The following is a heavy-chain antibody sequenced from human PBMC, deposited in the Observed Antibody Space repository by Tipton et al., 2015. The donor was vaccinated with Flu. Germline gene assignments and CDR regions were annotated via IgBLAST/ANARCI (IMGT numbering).Heavy chain of an antibody. Sequence: TLSLTCGVYGGSLSGYSWSWIRQPPGKGLGWIGEINHSGGTTYNPSLKSRVIISVDTSKDHFSLRLTSVTAADTAVYYYARHTGESVRGVIDSWGQGNLVIVSS. CDR1: GGSLSGYS. D-gene: IGHD3-10*02. V-gene: IGHV4-34*01. J-gene: IGHJ4*02. CDR2: INHSGGT. CDR3: ARHTGESVRGVIDS.